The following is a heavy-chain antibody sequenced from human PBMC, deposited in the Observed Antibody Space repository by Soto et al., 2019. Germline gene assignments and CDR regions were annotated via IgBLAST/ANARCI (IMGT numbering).Heavy chain of an antibody. Sequence: QVQLVESGGGVVQPGTSLRLSCAPSGFTFSSYGMHWVRQAPGKGLEWVAVIWYDGSKQYYADFVKGRFTISRDNSKNTLYLQMNSLRAEDTAVYYCARDPGVTNYYFDYWGQGTLVTVSS. CDR3: ARDPGVTNYYFDY. V-gene: IGHV3-33*01. CDR1: GFTFSSYG. J-gene: IGHJ4*02. D-gene: IGHD3-3*01. CDR2: IWYDGSKQ.